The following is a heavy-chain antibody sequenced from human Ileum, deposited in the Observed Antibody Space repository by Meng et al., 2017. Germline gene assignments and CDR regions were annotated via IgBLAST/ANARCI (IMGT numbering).Heavy chain of an antibody. CDR1: GDSFTDYY. D-gene: IGHD1-26*01. CDR3: ARRIRGGSYLG. V-gene: IGHV4-34*01. J-gene: IGHJ4*02. CDR2: IHYSGST. Sequence: QRKLMQWGAGMLKPSETPSLTCNVYGDSFTDYYWNWIRQPPGKGLEWIGEIHYSGSTNYNPSLESRVTISEDTSQKQFSLRLSPVTAADTAVYYCARRIRGGSYLGWGQGTLVTVSS.